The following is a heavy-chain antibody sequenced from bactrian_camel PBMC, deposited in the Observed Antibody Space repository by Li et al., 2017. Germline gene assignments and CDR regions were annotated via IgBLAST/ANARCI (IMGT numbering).Heavy chain of an antibody. D-gene: IGHD3*01. Sequence: HVQLVESGGGSVQAGGSLTLSCTASQSTYRSICMAWFRQAPGAKRETVATIDSNGVTKVADSVKGRFTLSKDNAKNTLYLRMDNLKPEDTALYTCAAEDQAPWDMGWICNYNSWGQGTQVTVS. V-gene: IGHV3S53*01. CDR1: QSTYRSIC. CDR2: IDSNGVT. CDR3: AAEDQAPWDMGWICNYNS. J-gene: IGHJ4*01.